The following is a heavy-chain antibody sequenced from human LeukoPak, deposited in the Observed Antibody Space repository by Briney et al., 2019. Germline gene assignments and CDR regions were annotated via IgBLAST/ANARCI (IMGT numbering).Heavy chain of an antibody. V-gene: IGHV3-30*04. Sequence: PGGSLRLSCAASGFTFSSYAMHWVRQAPGKGLERVAVISYDGSNKYYADSVKGRFTISRDNSKNTLYLQMNSLRAEDTAVYYCARDDTINRTIDYWGQGTLVTVSS. CDR1: GFTFSSYA. CDR2: ISYDGSNK. J-gene: IGHJ4*02. CDR3: ARDDTINRTIDY. D-gene: IGHD5-24*01.